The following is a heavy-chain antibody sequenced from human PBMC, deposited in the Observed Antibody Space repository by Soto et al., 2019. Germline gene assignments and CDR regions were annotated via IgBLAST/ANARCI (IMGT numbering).Heavy chain of an antibody. CDR2: ISSSSSYI. CDR3: ARDHYDSSGYSC. V-gene: IGHV3-21*01. Sequence: GGSLHLSWASSGFAFSSYSMNWVRPAPGKGLEWVSSISSSSSYIYYADSVKGRFTISRDNAKNSLYLQMNSLRAEDTAVYYCARDHYDSSGYSCWGQGTLVNVSS. D-gene: IGHD3-22*01. CDR1: GFAFSSYS. J-gene: IGHJ4*02.